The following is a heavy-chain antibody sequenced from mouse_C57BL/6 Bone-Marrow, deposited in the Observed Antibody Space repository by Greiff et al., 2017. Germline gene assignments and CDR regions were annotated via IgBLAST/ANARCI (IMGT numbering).Heavy chain of an antibody. D-gene: IGHD2-5*01. J-gene: IGHJ1*03. CDR1: GYTFTSYW. Sequence: VQLQQPGAELVKPGASVKMSCKASGYTFTSYWITWVKQRPGQGLEWIGDIYPGSGSTNYNEKFKSKATLTVDTSSSTSYMQLSSLTSEDSAVYYCSRPYYNNSCYVDVWGTGTTVTVPS. CDR2: IYPGSGST. V-gene: IGHV1-55*01. CDR3: SRPYYNNSCYVDV.